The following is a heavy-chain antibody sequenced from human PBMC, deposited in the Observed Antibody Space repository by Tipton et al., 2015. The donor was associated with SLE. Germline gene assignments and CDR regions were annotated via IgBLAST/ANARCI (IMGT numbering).Heavy chain of an antibody. CDR2: IYSGGST. CDR3: ARARSDYYFDY. CDR1: GFTVSSNY. J-gene: IGHJ4*02. V-gene: IGHV3-66*02. Sequence: SLRLSCAASGFTVSSNYMSWVRQAPGKGLEWVSVIYSGGSTYYADSVKGRFTISRDNSKNTLYLQMNSLRAEDTAVYYCARARSDYYFDYWGQGTLVTVSS. D-gene: IGHD2-21*02.